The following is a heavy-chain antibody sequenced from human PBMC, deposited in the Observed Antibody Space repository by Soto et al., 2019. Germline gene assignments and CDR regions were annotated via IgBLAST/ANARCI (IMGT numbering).Heavy chain of an antibody. J-gene: IGHJ4*02. Sequence: GESMKIWCRGAGYDFTHYWIAWVRQTPGKGLEWMGVIYPGDSDTKYSPSFQGQVTISVDRSIDTAYLQRSSLKASDTAVYYCARAVGYSDASDFYSFAYWGQGTPVTVSS. D-gene: IGHD3-3*01. V-gene: IGHV5-51*01. CDR2: IYPGDSDT. CDR1: GYDFTHYW. CDR3: ARAVGYSDASDFYSFAY.